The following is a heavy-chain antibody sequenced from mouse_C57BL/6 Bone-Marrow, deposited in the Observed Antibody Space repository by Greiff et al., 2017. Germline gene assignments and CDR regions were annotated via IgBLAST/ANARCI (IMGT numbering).Heavy chain of an antibody. CDR2: IDPETGGT. CDR1: GYTFTDYE. CDR3: TRCLYDGYSVDY. J-gene: IGHJ2*01. V-gene: IGHV1-15*01. D-gene: IGHD2-3*01. Sequence: VQLQQSGAELVRPGASVTLSCKASGYTFTDYEMHWVKQTPVHGLEWIGAIDPETGGTAYNQKFKGKAILTADKSSSTAYMELRSLTSEDSAVYYGTRCLYDGYSVDYWGQGTTLTVSS.